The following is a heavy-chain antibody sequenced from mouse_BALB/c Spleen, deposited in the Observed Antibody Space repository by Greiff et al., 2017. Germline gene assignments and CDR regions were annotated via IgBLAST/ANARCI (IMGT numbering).Heavy chain of an antibody. D-gene: IGHD1-1*01. Sequence: VQLQQSGAELVRPGTSVKVSCKASGYAFTNYLIEWVKQRPGQGLEWIGVINPGSGGTNYNEKFKGKATLTADKSSSTAYMQLSSLTSDDSAVYFCATHYYGSRPFAYWGQGTLVTVSA. J-gene: IGHJ3*01. CDR1: GYAFTNYL. CDR3: ATHYYGSRPFAY. V-gene: IGHV1-54*01. CDR2: INPGSGGT.